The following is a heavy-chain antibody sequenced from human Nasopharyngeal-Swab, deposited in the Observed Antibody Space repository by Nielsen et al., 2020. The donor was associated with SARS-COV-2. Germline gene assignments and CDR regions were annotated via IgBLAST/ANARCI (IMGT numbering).Heavy chain of an antibody. CDR3: ARAPNSGYDSGLPMDV. J-gene: IGHJ6*02. V-gene: IGHV1-58*02. CDR1: GFTFTSSA. D-gene: IGHD5-12*01. CDR2: IVVGSGNT. Sequence: SVKVSCKASGFTFTSSAMQWVRQARGQRLEWIGWIVVGSGNTNYAQKFQERVTITRDMSTSTAHMELRSLRSDDTAVYYCARAPNSGYDSGLPMDVWGQGTTVTVSS.